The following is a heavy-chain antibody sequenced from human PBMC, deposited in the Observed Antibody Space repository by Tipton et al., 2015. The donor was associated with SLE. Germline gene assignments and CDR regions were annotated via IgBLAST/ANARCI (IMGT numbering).Heavy chain of an antibody. CDR3: AKNRDTGKNWFEP. CDR1: GFTFSTYW. D-gene: IGHD1-1*01. CDR2: ISSDGTST. V-gene: IGHV3-74*01. Sequence: SLRLSCAASGFTFSTYWMHWVRHPPGKGLVWVSRISSDGTSTTYADSVKGRFTISRDNAKNTLYLQMNSLGVEDTAVYYCAKNRDTGKNWFEPWGQGTLVTVSS. J-gene: IGHJ5*02.